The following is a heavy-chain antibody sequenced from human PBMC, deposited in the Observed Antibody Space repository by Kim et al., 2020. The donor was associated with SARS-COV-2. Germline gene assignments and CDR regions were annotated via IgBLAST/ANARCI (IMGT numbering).Heavy chain of an antibody. CDR1: GYTFTSYG. CDR2: ISAYNGNT. J-gene: IGHJ4*02. CDR3: ARGIYCSGGSCYSSLDY. D-gene: IGHD2-15*01. Sequence: ASVKVSCKASGYTFTSYGISWVRQAPGQGLEWMGWISAYNGNTNYAQKLQGRVTMTTDTSTSTAYMELRSLRSDDTAVYYCARGIYCSGGSCYSSLDYWGQGTLVTVSS. V-gene: IGHV1-18*04.